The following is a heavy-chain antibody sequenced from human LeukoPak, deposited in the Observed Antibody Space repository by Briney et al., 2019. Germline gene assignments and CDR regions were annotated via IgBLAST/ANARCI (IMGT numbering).Heavy chain of an antibody. V-gene: IGHV3-23*01. Sequence: PGGSLRLSCAASGFTVSSNYMSWVRQAPGKGLEWVSAISGSGGSTYYADSVKGRFTISRDNSKNTLYLQMNSLRAEDTAVYYCAKDRYCSSTSCSIDYWGQGTLVTVSS. J-gene: IGHJ4*02. D-gene: IGHD2-2*01. CDR2: ISGSGGST. CDR1: GFTVSSNY. CDR3: AKDRYCSSTSCSIDY.